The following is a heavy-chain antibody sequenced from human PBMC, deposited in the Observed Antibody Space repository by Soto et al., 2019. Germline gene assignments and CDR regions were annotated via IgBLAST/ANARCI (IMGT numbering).Heavy chain of an antibody. D-gene: IGHD6-13*01. J-gene: IGHJ4*02. CDR2: ISSSSYI. CDR1: EFTFDTYS. V-gene: IGHV3-21*01. CDR3: ARCRGSSWFEDY. Sequence: EVQLVESGGGLVKPGGSLRLSCAASEFTFDTYSMNWVRQAPGKGLEWVSSISSSSYIYYADSVKGRFTISRDNAKNSLYLQMNSLRAEDTAVYYCARCRGSSWFEDYWGQGTLVTVSS.